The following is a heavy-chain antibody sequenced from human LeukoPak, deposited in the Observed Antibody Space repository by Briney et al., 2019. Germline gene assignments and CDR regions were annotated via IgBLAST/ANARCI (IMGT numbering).Heavy chain of an antibody. CDR3: ARGGVGATPLDY. J-gene: IGHJ4*02. Sequence: SETLSLTCTVSGGSISSYYWSWIRQPAGKGLEWIGRIYTSGSTNYNPSLKSRVTISVDKSKNQFSLKLSSVTAADTAVYYCARGGVGATPLDYWGQGTLVTVSS. V-gene: IGHV4-4*07. CDR1: GGSISSYY. CDR2: IYTSGST. D-gene: IGHD1-26*01.